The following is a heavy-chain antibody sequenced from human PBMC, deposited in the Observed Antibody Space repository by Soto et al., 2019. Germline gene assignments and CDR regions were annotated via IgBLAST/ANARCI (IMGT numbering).Heavy chain of an antibody. D-gene: IGHD6-19*01. Sequence: SETLSLTCAVSGGSISSSNWWSWVRQPPGKGLEWIGEIYHSGSTNYNPSLKSRVTISVDKSKNQFSQKLSSVTAADTAVYYCARSVVAGKPNYYYYGMDVWGQGTTVTVSS. CDR2: IYHSGST. J-gene: IGHJ6*02. CDR1: GGSISSSNW. CDR3: ARSVVAGKPNYYYYGMDV. V-gene: IGHV4-4*02.